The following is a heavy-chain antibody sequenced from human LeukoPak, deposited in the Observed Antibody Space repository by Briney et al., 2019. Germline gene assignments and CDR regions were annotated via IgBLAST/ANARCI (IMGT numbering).Heavy chain of an antibody. Sequence: GGSLRLSCAPSGFNFSDSRMTWVRQAPGKGLQWVANINRDGIEKHFLDSVEGRFTISRDNAKKSLYLQMSSLRPQDTAVYFCVRGDWYFESWGQGTLVTVSS. CDR1: GFNFSDSR. V-gene: IGHV3-7*04. D-gene: IGHD2-21*01. CDR3: VRGDWYFES. CDR2: INRDGIEK. J-gene: IGHJ4*02.